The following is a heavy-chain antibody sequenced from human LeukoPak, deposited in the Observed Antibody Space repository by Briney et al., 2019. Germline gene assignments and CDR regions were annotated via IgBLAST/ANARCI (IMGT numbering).Heavy chain of an antibody. D-gene: IGHD2-21*02. CDR3: ARGCGGDCYPGGPGAFDI. J-gene: IGHJ3*02. Sequence: GGSLRLSCAASGFTFDDYGMSWVRQAPGKGLEWVSGINWNGGSTGYADSVKGRFTISRDNAKNSLYLQMNSLRAEDTALYYCARGCGGDCYPGGPGAFDIWGQGTMVTVSS. CDR2: INWNGGST. CDR1: GFTFDDYG. V-gene: IGHV3-20*04.